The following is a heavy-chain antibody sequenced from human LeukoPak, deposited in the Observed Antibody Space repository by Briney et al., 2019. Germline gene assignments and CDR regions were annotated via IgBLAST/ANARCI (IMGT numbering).Heavy chain of an antibody. D-gene: IGHD4-17*01. CDR1: GGSISSSSYY. CDR3: ARDYGDYYDPPVY. J-gene: IGHJ4*02. Sequence: PSETLSLTCTVSGGSISSSSYYWGWIRQPPGKGLEWIGSIYYSGSTYYNPSLKSRVTISVDTSKNQFSLKLNSVTAADTAVYYCARDYGDYYDPPVYWGQGTLVTVSS. CDR2: IYYSGST. V-gene: IGHV4-39*07.